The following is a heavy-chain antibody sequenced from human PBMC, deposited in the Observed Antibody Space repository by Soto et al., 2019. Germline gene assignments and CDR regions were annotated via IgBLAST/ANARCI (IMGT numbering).Heavy chain of an antibody. D-gene: IGHD6-6*01. CDR2: INPNSGGT. Sequence: GASVKVSCKASGYTFTGYYMHWVRQAPGQGLEWMGWINPNSGGTNYAQKFQGWVTMTRDTSISTAYMELSRLRSDDTALFFWGREGGGSSGASNAFDIWGQGTMVTVSS. CDR1: GYTFTGYY. V-gene: IGHV1-2*04. J-gene: IGHJ3*02. CDR3: GREGGGSSGASNAFDI.